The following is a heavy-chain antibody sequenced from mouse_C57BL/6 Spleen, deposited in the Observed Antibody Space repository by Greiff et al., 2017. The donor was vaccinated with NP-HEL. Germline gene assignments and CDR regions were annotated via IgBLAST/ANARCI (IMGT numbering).Heavy chain of an antibody. Sequence: QVQLQQSGAELVRPGTSVKVSCKASGYAFTNYLIEWVKQRPGQGLEWIGVINPGSGGTNYNEKFKGKATLTADKSSSTAYMQLSSLTSEDSAVYVGARSNDGYYVYYAMDYWGQGTSVTVSS. D-gene: IGHD2-3*01. CDR3: ARSNDGYYVYYAMDY. V-gene: IGHV1-54*01. CDR1: GYAFTNYL. CDR2: INPGSGGT. J-gene: IGHJ4*01.